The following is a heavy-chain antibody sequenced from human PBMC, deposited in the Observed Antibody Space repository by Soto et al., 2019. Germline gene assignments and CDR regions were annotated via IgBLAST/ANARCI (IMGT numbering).Heavy chain of an antibody. J-gene: IGHJ4*02. CDR3: ARHSYSGYDPFDY. V-gene: IGHV4-59*08. CDR2: IYYSGST. CDR1: GGSISSYY. Sequence: SETLSLTCTVSGGSISSYYWSWIRQPPGKGLEWIGYIYYSGSTNYNPSLKSRVTISVDTPKNQFSLKLSSVTAADTAVYYCARHSYSGYDPFDYWGQGTLVTVSS. D-gene: IGHD5-12*01.